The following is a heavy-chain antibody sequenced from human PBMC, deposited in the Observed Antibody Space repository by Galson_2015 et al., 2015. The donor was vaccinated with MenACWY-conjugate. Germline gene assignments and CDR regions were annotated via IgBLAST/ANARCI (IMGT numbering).Heavy chain of an antibody. CDR1: GFTFSTYS. CDR2: ISSSSSTI. J-gene: IGHJ4*02. CDR3: ARDGSGWYPGDH. D-gene: IGHD6-19*01. Sequence: SLRLSCAASGFTFSTYSMNWVRQAPGKGLEWVSYISSSSSTIYYADSVKGRFTISRDNSKNTLYLQMNSPRAEDTAVYYCARDGSGWYPGDHWGQGTLVTVSA. V-gene: IGHV3-48*01.